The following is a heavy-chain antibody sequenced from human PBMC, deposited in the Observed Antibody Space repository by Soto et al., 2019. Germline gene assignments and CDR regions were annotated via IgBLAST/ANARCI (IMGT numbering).Heavy chain of an antibody. Sequence: QVQLVQSGAEVKKPGSSVKVSCRTSGGTSYAVDRVRQAPGQGLEWMGGIIPMLGTTNYAENFQGRVTITADESASTAYMELRSLRSDDTGVYYCASELEGAFDVWGQGTTVTVSA. CDR1: GGTSYA. J-gene: IGHJ3*01. V-gene: IGHV1-69*01. CDR3: ASELEGAFDV. CDR2: IIPMLGTT. D-gene: IGHD1-1*01.